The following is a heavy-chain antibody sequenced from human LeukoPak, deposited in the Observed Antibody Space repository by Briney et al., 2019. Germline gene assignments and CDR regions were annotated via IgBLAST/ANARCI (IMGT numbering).Heavy chain of an antibody. CDR2: IYSDNT. CDR3: ARRAGAYSHPYDY. D-gene: IGHD4/OR15-4a*01. CDR1: GFTVSSNF. Sequence: WGSLRLSCTVSGFTVSSNFMSWVRQAPGKGLEWVSFIYSDNTHYSDSVKGRFTISRDNSKNTLYLQMNSLRAEDTAVYYCARRAGAYSHPYDYWGQGTLVTVSS. V-gene: IGHV3-53*01. J-gene: IGHJ4*02.